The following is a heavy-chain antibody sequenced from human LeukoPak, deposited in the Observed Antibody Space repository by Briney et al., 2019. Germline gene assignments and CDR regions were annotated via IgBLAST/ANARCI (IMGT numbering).Heavy chain of an antibody. CDR3: ARAYSSAPTGVEY. CDR1: GFTFSGYW. J-gene: IGHJ4*02. Sequence: QPGGSLRLSCAASGFTFSGYWLSWVRQAPGKGLEWVANIKQDGSDKYYVDSVKGRFTISRDNAKNSLYLQMNSLRAEDTALYYCARAYSSAPTGVEYWGQGTLVTVSS. V-gene: IGHV3-7*01. CDR2: IKQDGSDK. D-gene: IGHD2-21*01.